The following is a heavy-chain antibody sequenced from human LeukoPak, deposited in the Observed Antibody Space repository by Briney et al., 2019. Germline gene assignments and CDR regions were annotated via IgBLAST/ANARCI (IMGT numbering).Heavy chain of an antibody. CDR3: ARSYCGGDCYPQACYFDY. CDR1: GYTFTSYY. V-gene: IGHV1-46*01. D-gene: IGHD2-21*02. CDR2: INPSGGST. J-gene: IGHJ4*02. Sequence: ASVKVSCKAYGYTFTSYYMHWVRQAPGQGLEWMGIINPSGGSTSYAQKFQGRVTMTRDMSTSTVYMELSSLRSEDTAVYYCARSYCGGDCYPQACYFDYWGQGTLVTVSS.